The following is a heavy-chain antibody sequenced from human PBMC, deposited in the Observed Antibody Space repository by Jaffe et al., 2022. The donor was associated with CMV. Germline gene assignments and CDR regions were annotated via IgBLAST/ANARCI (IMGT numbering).Heavy chain of an antibody. CDR3: AKLWFGEGNYYYGMDV. Sequence: QVQLQESGPGLVKPSETLSLTCTVSGGSISSYYWSWIRQPAGKGLEWIGRIYTSGSTNYNPSLKSRVTMSVDTSKNQFSLKLSSVTAADTAVYYCAKLWFGEGNYYYGMDVWGQGTTVTVSS. CDR2: IYTSGST. J-gene: IGHJ6*02. CDR1: GGSISSYY. D-gene: IGHD3-10*01. V-gene: IGHV4-4*07.